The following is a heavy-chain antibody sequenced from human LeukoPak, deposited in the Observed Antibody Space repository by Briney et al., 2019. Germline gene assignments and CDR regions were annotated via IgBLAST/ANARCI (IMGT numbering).Heavy chain of an antibody. V-gene: IGHV3-9*01. Sequence: PGGSLRLSCTAFGFTFDDYAMHWVRQAPGKGLEWVSGISWNSGSIGYADSVRGRFTISRDNAKNSLYLQMNSLRAEYTALYYCAKDKYGSGSYSGWFDPWGQGTLVTVSS. CDR2: ISWNSGSI. CDR1: GFTFDDYA. D-gene: IGHD3-10*01. J-gene: IGHJ5*02. CDR3: AKDKYGSGSYSGWFDP.